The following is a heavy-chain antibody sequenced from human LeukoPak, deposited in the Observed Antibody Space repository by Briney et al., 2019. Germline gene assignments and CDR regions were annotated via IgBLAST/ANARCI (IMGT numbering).Heavy chain of an antibody. V-gene: IGHV4-31*03. CDR3: VRDLLDTSMVHYWYFDL. CDR2: IYYSRST. Sequence: SETLSLTCTVSGGSLSTSSYYWGWIRQHPGKGLEWIGYIYYSRSTYYNPSLKSRVTISVDTSKNQFSLKLSSVTAADTAVYYCVRDLLDTSMVHYWYFDLWGRGTLVTVSS. CDR1: GGSLSTSSYY. J-gene: IGHJ2*01. D-gene: IGHD5-18*01.